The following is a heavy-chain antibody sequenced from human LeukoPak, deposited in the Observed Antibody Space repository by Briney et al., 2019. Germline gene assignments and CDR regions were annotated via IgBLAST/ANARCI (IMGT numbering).Heavy chain of an antibody. CDR3: ARLRDNWEDY. V-gene: IGHV5-51*01. D-gene: IGHD1-20*01. CDR1: GYTFTSYW. Sequence: GEYLKISCKGSGYTFTSYWIVWVRQMPGKGLEWMGIIYPGDSHTRYNPSFQGQVTISADKSISSAYLQWNSLKASDTAMYYCARLRDNWEDYWGQGTLVTVSS. J-gene: IGHJ4*02. CDR2: IYPGDSHT.